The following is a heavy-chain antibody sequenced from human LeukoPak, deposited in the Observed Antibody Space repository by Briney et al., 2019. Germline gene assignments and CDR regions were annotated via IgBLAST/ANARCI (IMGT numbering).Heavy chain of an antibody. Sequence: SETLSLTCAVYGGSFSGYYWSWIRQPPGKGLEWMGEINHSGSTNYNPSLKSRVTISVDTSKNQFSLKLSSVTAADTAVYYCARKTPGYSYGTGFDYWGQGTLVTVSS. J-gene: IGHJ4*02. CDR2: INHSGST. CDR1: GGSFSGYY. CDR3: ARKTPGYSYGTGFDY. V-gene: IGHV4-34*01. D-gene: IGHD5-18*01.